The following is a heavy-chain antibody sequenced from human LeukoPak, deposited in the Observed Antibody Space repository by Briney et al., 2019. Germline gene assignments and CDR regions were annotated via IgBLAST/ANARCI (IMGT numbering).Heavy chain of an antibody. Sequence: KVSGPTLVKPTQTLTLTCSFAGFSLSTSGVAVGWIRQPPGKPLDWLAIIYWDGDKRYSPSLKNRLTITKDTSKNQVVLTMTDMDPLDTATYFCTRSVCSADCGNSRCYYFDSWGQGTLVTVSS. V-gene: IGHV2-5*02. D-gene: IGHD2-8*01. CDR2: IYWDGDK. CDR1: GFSLSTSGVA. CDR3: TRSVCSADCGNSRCYYFDS. J-gene: IGHJ4*02.